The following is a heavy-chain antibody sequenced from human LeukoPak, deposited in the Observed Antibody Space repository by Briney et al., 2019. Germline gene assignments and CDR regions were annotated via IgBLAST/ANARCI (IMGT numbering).Heavy chain of an antibody. V-gene: IGHV1-58*02. D-gene: IGHD3-9*01. Sequence: SVKVSCKASGFTFTSSAMQWVRQARGQRLEWIGWIVVGSGNTNYAQKFQERVTITRDMSTSTAYMELSSLRSEDTAVCYCAADYDILTGYSDAFDIWGQGTMVTVSS. J-gene: IGHJ3*02. CDR3: AADYDILTGYSDAFDI. CDR1: GFTFTSSA. CDR2: IVVGSGNT.